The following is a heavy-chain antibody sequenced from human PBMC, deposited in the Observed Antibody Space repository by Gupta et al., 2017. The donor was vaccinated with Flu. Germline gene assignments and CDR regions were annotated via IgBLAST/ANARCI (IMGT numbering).Heavy chain of an antibody. CDR2: LSGSGTST. CDR1: GFNFRSYA. D-gene: IGHD3-10*01. J-gene: IGHJ4*02. CDR3: AKDWIALGSPPYSFEN. Sequence: EVQLLESGGGLVQPGGSMRLYCAASGFNFRSYAMSWVRQAPGKGLQWVSGLSGSGTSTYYADSVKGRFTISRDNSKNTLYLQMNSLRAEDAAVYYCAKDWIALGSPPYSFENWGQGTLVTVSS. V-gene: IGHV3-23*01.